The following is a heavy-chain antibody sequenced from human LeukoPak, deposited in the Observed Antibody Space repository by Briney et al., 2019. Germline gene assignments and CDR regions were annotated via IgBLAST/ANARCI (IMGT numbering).Heavy chain of an antibody. J-gene: IGHJ4*02. V-gene: IGHV1-18*04. CDR1: GYTFTSYG. CDR2: ISAYNGNT. D-gene: IGHD3-10*01. CDR3: ARDNPYGPGSYRWDY. Sequence: GASVKVSCKASGYTFTSYGISWVRQAPGQGLEWMGWISAYNGNTNYAQKLQGRVTMTTDTSTSTAYMELRSLRSDDTAVYYCARDNPYGPGSYRWDYWGQGTLVTVSS.